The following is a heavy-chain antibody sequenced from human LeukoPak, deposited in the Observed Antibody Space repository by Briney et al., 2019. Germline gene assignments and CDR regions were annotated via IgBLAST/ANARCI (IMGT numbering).Heavy chain of an antibody. CDR1: GYTFSIYW. J-gene: IGHJ3*02. V-gene: IGHV5-51*01. CDR2: IYPGDSKT. D-gene: IGHD4-23*01. Sequence: GESLKISCKASGYTFSIYWIAWVRQMPGKGLEWVATIYPGDSKTRYSPSFQGQVTISADKSSSTAYLQWSSLKASDTAMYYCARPRGYGGKYDAFDIWGQGTMVTVSS. CDR3: ARPRGYGGKYDAFDI.